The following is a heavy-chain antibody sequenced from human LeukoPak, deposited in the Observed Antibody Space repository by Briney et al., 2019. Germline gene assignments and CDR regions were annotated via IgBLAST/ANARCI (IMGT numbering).Heavy chain of an antibody. D-gene: IGHD6-19*01. CDR1: GGSISSSNW. CDR3: ARDSRGIAVAGTGEGFDY. V-gene: IGHV4-4*02. J-gene: IGHJ4*02. Sequence: SETLSLTCAVSGGSISSSNWWSWVRQPPGKGLEWIGEIYHSGSTNYNPSLKSRVTISVDKPKNQFSLKLSSVTAADTAVYYCARDSRGIAVAGTGEGFDYWGQGTLVTVSS. CDR2: IYHSGST.